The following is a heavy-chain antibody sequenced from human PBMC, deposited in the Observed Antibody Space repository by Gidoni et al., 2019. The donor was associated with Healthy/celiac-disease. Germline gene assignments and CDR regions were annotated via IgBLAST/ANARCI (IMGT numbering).Heavy chain of an antibody. CDR2: LNWNSGNI. D-gene: IGHD3-9*01. CDR1: GFPFDAYA. CDR3: AKDTSDILTGIDY. Sequence: EVQLVESGGGLVQPGRSLRLSCPASGFPFDAYAMHWVRQAPGMGLEWVSGLNWNSGNIDYADSVKGRFTISRDNAKNSLYLQMNSLRAEDTALYFCAKDTSDILTGIDYWGQGTLVTVSS. J-gene: IGHJ4*02. V-gene: IGHV3-9*01.